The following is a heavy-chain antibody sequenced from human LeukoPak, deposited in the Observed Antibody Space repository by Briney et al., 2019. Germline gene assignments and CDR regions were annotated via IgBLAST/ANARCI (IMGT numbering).Heavy chain of an antibody. CDR3: ASWSNWKGDY. J-gene: IGHJ4*02. V-gene: IGHV3-74*01. D-gene: IGHD1-1*01. CDR1: GFTFSSYA. Sequence: GRSLRLSCAASGFTFSSYAMHWVRQAPGKGLVWVSRINSDGSSTSYADSVKGRFTISRDNAKNTLYLQMNSLRAEDTAVYYCASWSNWKGDYWGREPWSPSPQ. CDR2: INSDGSST.